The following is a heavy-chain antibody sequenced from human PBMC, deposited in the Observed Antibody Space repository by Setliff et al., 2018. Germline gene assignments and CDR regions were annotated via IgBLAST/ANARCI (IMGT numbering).Heavy chain of an antibody. D-gene: IGHD2-8*01. Sequence: GESLKISCAASGFVFGTYGMHWVRQALGKGLDWVASVRFDGSYKVYADSVKGRFTISRDNSENTLFLQMTSLRPEDTGIYYCAKVKKPLIRGSGFDYWGRGTLVTVSS. J-gene: IGHJ4*02. CDR3: AKVKKPLIRGSGFDY. CDR1: GFVFGTYG. V-gene: IGHV3-30*02. CDR2: VRFDGSYK.